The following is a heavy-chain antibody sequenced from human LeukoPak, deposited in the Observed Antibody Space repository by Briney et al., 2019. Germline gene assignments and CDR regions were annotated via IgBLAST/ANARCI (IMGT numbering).Heavy chain of an antibody. CDR3: ARDPGVNYYDSSGYARVNYFDY. Sequence: RPGVSLRLSCTVSGFTVSSNSMSWVRQAPGKGLEWVSFIYSDNTHYSDSVKGRFTISRDNSKNTLYLQMNSLRAEDTAVYYCARDPGVNYYDSSGYARVNYFDYWGQGTLVTVSS. V-gene: IGHV3-53*01. J-gene: IGHJ4*02. D-gene: IGHD3-22*01. CDR2: IYSDNT. CDR1: GFTVSSNS.